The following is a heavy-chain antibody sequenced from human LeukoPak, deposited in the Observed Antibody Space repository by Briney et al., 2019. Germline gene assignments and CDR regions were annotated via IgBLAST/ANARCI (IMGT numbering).Heavy chain of an antibody. CDR3: ARDPDGAEDFDY. J-gene: IGHJ4*02. CDR1: GGTFSSYA. D-gene: IGHD3-16*01. CDR2: ISAYNGDT. V-gene: IGHV1-18*01. Sequence: ASVKVSCKASGGTFSSYAISWVRQAPGQGLEWMGWISAYNGDTNYAQKFRGRVTMTTDTSTSTAYMELRSLRSDDTAVYYCARDPDGAEDFDYWGQGTLVTVSS.